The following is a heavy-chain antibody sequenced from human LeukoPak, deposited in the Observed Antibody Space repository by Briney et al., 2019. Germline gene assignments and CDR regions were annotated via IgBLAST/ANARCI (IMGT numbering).Heavy chain of an antibody. CDR3: ARGPLGRSSSWYYFDY. D-gene: IGHD6-13*01. CDR2: INPSGGST. J-gene: IGHJ4*02. Sequence: ASVQVSCKASGYTFTSYYMHWVRQAPGQGLEWMGIINPSGGSTSYAQKFQGRVTMTRDTSTSTVYMELSSLRSEDTAVYYCARGPLGRSSSWYYFDYWGQGTLVTVSS. CDR1: GYTFTSYY. V-gene: IGHV1-46*01.